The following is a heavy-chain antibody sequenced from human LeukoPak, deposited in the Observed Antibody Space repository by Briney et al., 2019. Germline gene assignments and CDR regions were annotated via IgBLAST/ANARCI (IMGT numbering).Heavy chain of an antibody. CDR2: IKQDGSEK. CDR1: GFTFSSYA. V-gene: IGHV3-7*01. J-gene: IGHJ4*02. Sequence: GGSLRLSCAASGFTFSSYAMSWVRQAPGKGLEWVANIKQDGSEKYYVDSVKGRFTISRDNAKNSLYLQMNSLRAEDTAVYYCASGEVRVLYDYWGQGTLVTVSS. D-gene: IGHD3-10*01. CDR3: ASGEVRVLYDY.